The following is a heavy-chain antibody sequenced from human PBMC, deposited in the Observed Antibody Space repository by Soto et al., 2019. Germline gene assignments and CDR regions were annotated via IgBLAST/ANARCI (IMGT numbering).Heavy chain of an antibody. Sequence: QVQLVQSGAEVKKPGSSVKVSCKAYGGTFSPYTINWVRQAPGQALEWMGRIIPFLGVTNYAQKFQARVTITADKSTTTAYMELSGLRFEDTAVYYCARDWESTVSTWSFGAFWGRGTLVTVSS. CDR1: GGTFSPYT. V-gene: IGHV1-69*08. J-gene: IGHJ4*02. CDR3: ARDWESTVSTWSFGAF. CDR2: IIPFLGVT. D-gene: IGHD3-10*01.